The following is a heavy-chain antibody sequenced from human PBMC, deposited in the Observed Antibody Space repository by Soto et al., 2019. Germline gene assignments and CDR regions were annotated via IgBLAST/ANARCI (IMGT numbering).Heavy chain of an antibody. D-gene: IGHD2-15*01. V-gene: IGHV3-7*01. J-gene: IGHJ6*03. Sequence: GGSLRLSCAASGFTFSSYWMSWVRQAPGKGLEWVANIKQDGSEKYYVDSVKGRFTISRDNAKNSLYLQMNSLRAEDTAVYYCARDGAWDCSGGSCYPSYYYYYYMDVWGKGTTVTVSS. CDR1: GFTFSSYW. CDR2: IKQDGSEK. CDR3: ARDGAWDCSGGSCYPSYYYYYYMDV.